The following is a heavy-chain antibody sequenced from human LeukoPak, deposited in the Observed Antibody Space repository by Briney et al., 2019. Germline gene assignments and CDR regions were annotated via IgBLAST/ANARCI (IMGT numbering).Heavy chain of an antibody. CDR3: ARDGGSYSLFDY. Sequence: SETLSLTCTVSGGSISSYYWSCIRQPPGNGLEWIGYIYYSGSTNYNPSLKSRVTISVDTSKNQFSLKLSSVTAADTAVYYCARDGGSYSLFDYWGQGTLVTVSS. CDR2: IYYSGST. V-gene: IGHV4-59*01. CDR1: GGSISSYY. J-gene: IGHJ4*02. D-gene: IGHD1-26*01.